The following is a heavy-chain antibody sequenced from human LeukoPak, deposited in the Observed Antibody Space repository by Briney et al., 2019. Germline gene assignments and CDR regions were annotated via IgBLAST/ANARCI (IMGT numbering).Heavy chain of an antibody. D-gene: IGHD2-15*01. V-gene: IGHV3-74*01. CDR1: GFTFSSYW. CDR2: INSDGSST. CDR3: ASPGGVAPFDY. Sequence: PGGSLRLSCAASGFTFSSYWMHWVRQAPGKGLVWVSRINSDGSSTSYADSVKGRFTISRDNAKNTLYLQMNSLRAEDTAVYYCASPGGVAPFDYWGQGTLVTVSS. J-gene: IGHJ4*02.